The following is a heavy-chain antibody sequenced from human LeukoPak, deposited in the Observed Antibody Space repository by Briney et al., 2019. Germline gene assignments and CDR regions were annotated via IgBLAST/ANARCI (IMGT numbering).Heavy chain of an antibody. CDR3: AKAGGPQILPNWFDP. CDR1: GFTFSSYG. D-gene: IGHD1-14*01. V-gene: IGHV3-30*02. J-gene: IGHJ5*02. Sequence: PGGSLRLSCAASGFTFSSYGMHWVRQAPGKGLEWVAFIRYDGSNKYYADSVNGRFTISRDNSKNTLYLQMNSLRAEDTAVYYCAKAGGPQILPNWFDPWGQGTLVTVSS. CDR2: IRYDGSNK.